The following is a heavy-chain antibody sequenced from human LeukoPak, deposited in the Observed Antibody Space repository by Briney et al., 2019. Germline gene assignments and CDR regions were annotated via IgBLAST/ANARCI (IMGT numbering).Heavy chain of an antibody. Sequence: PGGSLRLSCAASGFTFTAYTMTWVRQAPGKGLEWVSSISTSTSYIYYADSVKGRFTISRDNAENSLYLQMNSLRAEDTAVYYCARSVGHCSSTSCYFDYLGQGTLVTVSS. D-gene: IGHD2-2*01. CDR1: GFTFTAYT. CDR3: ARSVGHCSSTSCYFDY. CDR2: ISTSTSYI. J-gene: IGHJ4*02. V-gene: IGHV3-21*01.